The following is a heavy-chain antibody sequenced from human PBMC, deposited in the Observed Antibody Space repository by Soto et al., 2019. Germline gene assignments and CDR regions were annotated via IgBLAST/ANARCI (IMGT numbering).Heavy chain of an antibody. CDR2: IYDSGST. D-gene: IGHD3-10*01. J-gene: IGHJ5*02. CDR1: GGSIRGSY. V-gene: IGHV4-59*01. Sequence: QVQLQESGPGLVKPSETLSLTCTVSGGSIRGSYWSWIRQSPGQGLEWIGYIYDSGSTNYNPSLKSRLTISLDTSKNQFSLKLTPVTAADTAVYYCARDYYGSGSYRSWFDPWGQGALVTVSS. CDR3: ARDYYGSGSYRSWFDP.